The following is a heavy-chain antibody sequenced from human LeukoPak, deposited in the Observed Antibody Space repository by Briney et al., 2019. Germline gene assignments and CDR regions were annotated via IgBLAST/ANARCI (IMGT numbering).Heavy chain of an antibody. Sequence: GGSLRLSCAASGFTFSGSAMHWVRQASGKGLEWVGRIRSKANSYATAYAASVKGRSTISRDDSKNTAYLQMNSLKTEDTAVYYCTRGGNSSGDYYYYYMDVWGKGTTVTVSS. CDR1: GFTFSGSA. V-gene: IGHV3-73*01. J-gene: IGHJ6*03. D-gene: IGHD4-23*01. CDR2: IRSKANSYAT. CDR3: TRGGNSSGDYYYYYMDV.